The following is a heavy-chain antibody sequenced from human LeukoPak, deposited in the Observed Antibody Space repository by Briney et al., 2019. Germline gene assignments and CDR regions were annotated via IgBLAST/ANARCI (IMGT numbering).Heavy chain of an antibody. Sequence: SETLSLTCTVSGDSINNYYWTWIRQPPGKGLEWIGYIYNSGRAIYNPSLKSRVTISVDTSKNQFSLKLSSMTAADTAVYYCARRRVLPPAYYFDYWGQGTLVTVSS. CDR2: IYNSGRA. V-gene: IGHV4-59*01. CDR1: GDSINNYY. D-gene: IGHD2/OR15-2a*01. J-gene: IGHJ4*02. CDR3: ARRRVLPPAYYFDY.